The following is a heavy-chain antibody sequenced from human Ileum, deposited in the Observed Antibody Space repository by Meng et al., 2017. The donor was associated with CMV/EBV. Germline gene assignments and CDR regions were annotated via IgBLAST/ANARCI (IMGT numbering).Heavy chain of an antibody. D-gene: IGHD2-21*02. CDR3: AKERLPTAISYCYYGMDV. CDR1: GFTFSSYW. CDR2: IKQDGSEK. J-gene: IGHJ6*02. Sequence: GESLKISCAASGFTFSSYWMSWVRQAPGKGLEGVANIKQDGSEKYYVDSVKGRFTISRNNSKSTLYLQMNSLRAGDTAVYCCAKERLPTAISYCYYGMDVWGQGTTVTVSS. V-gene: IGHV3-7*04.